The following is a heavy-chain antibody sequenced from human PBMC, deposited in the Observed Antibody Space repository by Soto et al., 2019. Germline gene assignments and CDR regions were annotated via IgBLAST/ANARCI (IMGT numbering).Heavy chain of an antibody. CDR2: IDTSGNT. V-gene: IGHV4-4*07. D-gene: IGHD3-3*01. Sequence: PSVTRSFTCTAWGGAMSTYFGNWIRQPAGKGMEWIGRIDTSGNTNYSPSLKSRVTMSVDTSKNQFSLKLSSVTAADTPVYYCARGGHDFWSGPFDFWGQGTLVTVSS. CDR1: GGAMSTYF. J-gene: IGHJ4*02. CDR3: ARGGHDFWSGPFDF.